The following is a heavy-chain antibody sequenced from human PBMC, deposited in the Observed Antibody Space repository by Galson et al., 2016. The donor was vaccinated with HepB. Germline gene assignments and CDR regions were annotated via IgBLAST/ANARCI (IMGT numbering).Heavy chain of an antibody. CDR1: GFTVSSHW. D-gene: IGHD6-13*01. CDR3: ARKQQLVQGRYWCFDL. CDR2: IHRGGNT. Sequence: SLRLSCAASGFTVSSHWMTWVRQAPGKGLEWVSVIHRGGNTNYADSVKGRFTISRDNSKNTLYLQMNSLRAEDTAIYYRARKQQLVQGRYWCFDLWGRGTLVTVSS. V-gene: IGHV3-53*01. J-gene: IGHJ2*01.